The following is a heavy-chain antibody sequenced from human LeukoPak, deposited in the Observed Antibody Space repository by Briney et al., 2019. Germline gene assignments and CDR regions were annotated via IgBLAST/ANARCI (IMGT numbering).Heavy chain of an antibody. CDR1: GFTFSNYW. J-gene: IGHJ2*01. V-gene: IGHV3-74*01. CDR3: AKNLLGSGAYSWYFDL. D-gene: IGHD1-26*01. Sequence: GGSLRLSCVASGFTFSNYWMHWVRQAPGKGLVWVSRINTDGSTTTYADSVKGRFTISRDNAKNTLYLQMNSLRAEDTAVYSCAKNLLGSGAYSWYFDLWGRGTLVTVSS. CDR2: INTDGSTT.